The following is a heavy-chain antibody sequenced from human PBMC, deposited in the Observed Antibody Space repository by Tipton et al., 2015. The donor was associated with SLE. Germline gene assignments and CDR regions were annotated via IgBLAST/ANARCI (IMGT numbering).Heavy chain of an antibody. CDR1: GGSISSSF. V-gene: IGHV4-59*01. D-gene: IGHD2-15*01. Sequence: TLSLTCTVSGGSISSSFWGWIRQPPGKGLVWIGYISYSETTNYNPSLKSRVTISVDTSKNQFSLKLRSVTAADTAVYYCAGAWQGYCSGGTCYVLDYWGQGTLVTVSS. CDR2: ISYSETT. J-gene: IGHJ4*02. CDR3: AGAWQGYCSGGTCYVLDY.